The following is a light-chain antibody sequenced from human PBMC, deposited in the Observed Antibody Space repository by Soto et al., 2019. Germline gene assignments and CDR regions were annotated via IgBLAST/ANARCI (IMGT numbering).Light chain of an antibody. CDR3: HTWGTGIWV. CDR1: SGHSSYA. CDR2: LNSDGSH. J-gene: IGLJ3*02. Sequence: QPVLTQSPSASASLGASVKLTCTLSSGHSSYAIAWHQQQPEKGPRYLMKLNSDGSHSKGDGIPDRLSGSSSGPERYLTISSQQSEEEADYYCHTWGTGIWVFGGGTKLTVL. V-gene: IGLV4-69*01.